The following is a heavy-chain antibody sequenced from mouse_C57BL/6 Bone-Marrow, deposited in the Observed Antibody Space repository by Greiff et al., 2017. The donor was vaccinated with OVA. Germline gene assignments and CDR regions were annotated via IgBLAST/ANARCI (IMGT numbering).Heavy chain of an antibody. CDR2: IFPGSGST. CDR1: GYTFTYYY. V-gene: IGHV1-75*01. Sequence: QVQLKQSGPELVKPGASVKISCKASGYTFTYYYINWVKQRPGQGLEWIGWIFPGSGSTYYNEKFKGKATLTVDKSSSTAYMLLSSLTSEDSAVYFCARLSITTVVGFDVWGTGTTVTVSS. CDR3: ARLSITTVVGFDV. J-gene: IGHJ1*03. D-gene: IGHD1-1*01.